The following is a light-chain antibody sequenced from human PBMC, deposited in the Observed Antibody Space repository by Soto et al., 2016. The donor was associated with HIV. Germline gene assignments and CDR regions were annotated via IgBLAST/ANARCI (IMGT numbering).Light chain of an antibody. CDR3: QVWDVSSDLVV. CDR2: DDS. Sequence: SYGLTQPPSLSVAPRETARITCGGNNIGGKSVQWYQQKPGQAPVLVVYDDSDRPSGIPERFSGSNSGNTATLSISRVEAGGEADYYCQVWDVSSDLVVFGGGTKLTVL. J-gene: IGLJ2*01. V-gene: IGLV3-21*02. CDR1: NIGGKS.